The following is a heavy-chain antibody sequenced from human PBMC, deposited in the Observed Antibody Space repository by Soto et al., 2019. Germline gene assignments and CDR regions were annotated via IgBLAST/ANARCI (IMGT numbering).Heavy chain of an antibody. V-gene: IGHV4-4*02. D-gene: IGHD4-17*01. J-gene: IGHJ2*01. CDR1: GGSISSSNW. CDR3: ARGNDYGDYAFWYFDL. CDR2: IYHSGST. Sequence: QVQLQESGPGLVKPSGTLSLTCAVSGGSISSSNWWSWVRQPPGKGLEWIGEIYHSGSTNYNPSLKRRVTISVDKSKNQFSLKLSSVTAADTAVYYCARGNDYGDYAFWYFDLWGRGTLVTVSS.